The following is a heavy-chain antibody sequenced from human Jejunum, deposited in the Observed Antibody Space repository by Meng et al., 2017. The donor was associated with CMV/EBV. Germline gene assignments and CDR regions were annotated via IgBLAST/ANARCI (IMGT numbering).Heavy chain of an antibody. CDR3: ARDRGWGTGFDY. D-gene: IGHD1-1*01. Sequence: VSGGPGSSDGDSWGWIRQPPGKGLEWIGSFYYTGSTYYNPSLKSRVTISRRTSDNLFSLTLNSVTVADTAVYFCARDRGWGTGFDYWGQGILVTVSS. CDR1: GGPGSSDGDS. CDR2: FYYTGST. J-gene: IGHJ4*02. V-gene: IGHV4-39*07.